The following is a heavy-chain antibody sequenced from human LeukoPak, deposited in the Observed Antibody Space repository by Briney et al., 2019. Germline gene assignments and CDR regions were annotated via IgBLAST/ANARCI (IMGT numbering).Heavy chain of an antibody. CDR3: ARHRRGGNSKKTTEIDY. CDR2: IIPIFGTA. CDR1: GGTFSSYA. D-gene: IGHD4-23*01. Sequence: SVKVSCKASGGTFSSYAISWVRQAPGQGLEWMGGIIPIFGTANYAQKFQGRVTITADESTSTAYMELSSPRSEDTAVYYCARHRRGGNSKKTTEIDYWGQGTLVTVSS. J-gene: IGHJ4*02. V-gene: IGHV1-69*13.